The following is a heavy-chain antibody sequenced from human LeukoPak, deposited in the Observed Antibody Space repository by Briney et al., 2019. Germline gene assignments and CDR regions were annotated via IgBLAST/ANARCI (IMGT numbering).Heavy chain of an antibody. CDR3: ARRVPNYGMDV. CDR1: GFTFSSYV. V-gene: IGHV3-48*03. Sequence: GGSLRLSCAASGFTFSSYVMSWVRQAPGKGLEWVSTISSSGISTTYADSVKGRFTISRDSAKNSLYLQMNSLRAEDTAVYYCARRVPNYGMDVWGQGTTVTVSS. J-gene: IGHJ6*02. D-gene: IGHD4/OR15-4a*01. CDR2: ISSSGIST.